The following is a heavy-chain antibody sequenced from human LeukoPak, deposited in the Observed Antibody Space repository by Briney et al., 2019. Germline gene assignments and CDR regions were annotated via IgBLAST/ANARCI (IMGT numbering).Heavy chain of an antibody. CDR3: ARGGDYYDSSGYRY. Sequence: SETLSLTCTVSGGSISSGGYYWSWIRQHPGKGLEWIGYIYYSGSTYYNPSLKSRVTIPVDTSKNQFSLKLSSVTAADTAVYYCARGGDYYDSSGYRYWGQGTLVTGSS. V-gene: IGHV4-31*03. CDR1: GGSISSGGYY. CDR2: IYYSGST. J-gene: IGHJ4*02. D-gene: IGHD3-22*01.